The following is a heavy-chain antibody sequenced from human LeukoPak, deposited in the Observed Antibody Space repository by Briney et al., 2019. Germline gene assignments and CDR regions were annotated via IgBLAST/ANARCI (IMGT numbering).Heavy chain of an antibody. V-gene: IGHV4-34*01. CDR1: GGSIRGYY. Sequence: SETLSLTCAVSGGSIRGYYWSWVRQSPGKGLEWIGDINQNAGTDYNPSLKSRLTISIDSSKDQISLNVTAATAADTAIYYCARGRTRLSWLDPWGQGTLVTVSS. CDR3: ARGRTRLSWLDP. D-gene: IGHD6-6*01. J-gene: IGHJ5*02. CDR2: INQNAGT.